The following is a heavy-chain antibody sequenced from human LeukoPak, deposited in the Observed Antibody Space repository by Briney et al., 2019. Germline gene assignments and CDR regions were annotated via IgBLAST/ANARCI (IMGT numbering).Heavy chain of an antibody. CDR2: IDPSDSHS. J-gene: IGHJ4*02. D-gene: IGHD1-7*01. CDR1: GYSFPSYW. Sequence: GESLKISCKASGYSFPSYWISWVRPMPGKGLAYIGRIDPSDSHSNYSPSFQGHVTISVDKSITTAYLQWSSLRASDTAIYYCARQGFNWNYRDYWGQGTLVTVSS. V-gene: IGHV5-10-1*01. CDR3: ARQGFNWNYRDY.